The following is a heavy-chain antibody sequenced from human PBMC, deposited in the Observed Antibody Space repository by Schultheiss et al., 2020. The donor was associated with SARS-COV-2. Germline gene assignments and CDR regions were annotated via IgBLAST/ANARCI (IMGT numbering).Heavy chain of an antibody. J-gene: IGHJ6*02. Sequence: GGSLRLSCAASGFTVSSNYMSWVRQAPGKGLEWVSSISSSSSYIYYADSVKGRFTISRDNAKNSLYLQMNSLRAEDTAVYYCARVGCSGGSCYPPSPYYYYGMDVWGQGTTVTVSS. CDR3: ARVGCSGGSCYPPSPYYYYGMDV. V-gene: IGHV3-21*01. CDR1: GFTVSSNY. D-gene: IGHD2-15*01. CDR2: ISSSSSYI.